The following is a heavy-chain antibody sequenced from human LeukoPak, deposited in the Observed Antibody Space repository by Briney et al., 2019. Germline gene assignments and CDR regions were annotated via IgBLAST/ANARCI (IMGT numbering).Heavy chain of an antibody. CDR1: GFTFSSYA. CDR3: ARAAVVTSPFDY. Sequence: GGSLRLSCAASGFTFSSYAMHWVRQAPGKGLEWVAVISYDGSNKYYADSVKDRFTISRDNAKNSLDLQMNSLRAEDTAMYYCARAAVVTSPFDYWGQGTLVTVSS. D-gene: IGHD4-23*01. J-gene: IGHJ4*02. V-gene: IGHV3-30-3*01. CDR2: ISYDGSNK.